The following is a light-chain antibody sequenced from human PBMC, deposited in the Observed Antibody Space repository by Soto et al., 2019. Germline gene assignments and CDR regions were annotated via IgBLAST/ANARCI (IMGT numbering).Light chain of an antibody. J-gene: IGLJ3*02. CDR3: AAWDDSLSGGV. Sequence: QSVLTQPPSASGTPGQRVTISCSGSSSNIGSNYVYWYQQLPGTAPKLLIYRNNQRASGVPDRFSGSKSGTSASLAISGLRSEDEADYYCAAWDDSLSGGVFGGGTQLTVL. CDR1: SSNIGSNY. V-gene: IGLV1-47*01. CDR2: RNN.